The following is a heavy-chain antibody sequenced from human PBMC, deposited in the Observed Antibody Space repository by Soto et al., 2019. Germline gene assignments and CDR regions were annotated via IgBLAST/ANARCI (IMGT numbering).Heavy chain of an antibody. Sequence: ESLESSCVVAGFAFNTYWIGWVRQMPGKCLEWMGITYPSDSATRYSPSFQGQVTISADQSINTAYLQCDSLKASDTAIYYCARPANTVADHFDLWGQGTPVIGSS. CDR2: TYPSDSAT. D-gene: IGHD4-17*01. J-gene: IGHJ4*02. CDR3: ARPANTVADHFDL. V-gene: IGHV5-51*01. CDR1: GFAFNTYW.